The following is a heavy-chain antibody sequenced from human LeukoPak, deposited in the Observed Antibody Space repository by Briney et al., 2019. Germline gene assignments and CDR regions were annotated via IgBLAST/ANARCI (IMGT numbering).Heavy chain of an antibody. J-gene: IGHJ3*02. V-gene: IGHV4-31*03. CDR2: IYYSGTT. CDR3: ARDRGNDDFDI. CDR1: GGSISSGGYY. Sequence: PSETLSLTCTVSGGSISSGGYYWTWIRQHPGKGLEWIGHIYYSGTTYYNPSLKSRVTISVDTSKNQFSLKLTSVTAADTAVYYCARDRGNDDFDIWGQGTMVTVSS. D-gene: IGHD3-10*01.